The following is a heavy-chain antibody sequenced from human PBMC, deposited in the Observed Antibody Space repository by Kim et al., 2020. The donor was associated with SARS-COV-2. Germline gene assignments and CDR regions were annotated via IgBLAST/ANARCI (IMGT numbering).Heavy chain of an antibody. CDR3: ARDQGATSGMDV. J-gene: IGHJ6*02. V-gene: IGHV4-59*01. Sequence: YNPSRKSRVTISVDTSKNQCSLKLSSVTAADTAVYYCARDQGATSGMDVWGQGTTVTVSS.